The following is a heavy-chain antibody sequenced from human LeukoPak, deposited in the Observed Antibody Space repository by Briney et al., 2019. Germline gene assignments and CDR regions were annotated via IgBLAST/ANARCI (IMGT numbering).Heavy chain of an antibody. CDR2: IRYDGSNK. D-gene: IGHD1-26*01. CDR1: GFTFSSYG. CDR3: AKEFVRSGSYFIFDY. J-gene: IGHJ4*02. Sequence: PGGSLRLSCAASGFTFSSYGMHWVRQAPGKGLEWVAFIRYDGSNKYYADSVKGRLTISRDNSKNTLYLQMNSLRAEDTAVYYCAKEFVRSGSYFIFDYWGQGTLVTVSS. V-gene: IGHV3-30*02.